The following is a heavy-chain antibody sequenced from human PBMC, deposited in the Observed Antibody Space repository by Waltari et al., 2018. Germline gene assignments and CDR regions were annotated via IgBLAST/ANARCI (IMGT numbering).Heavy chain of an antibody. CDR2: IYYSGST. D-gene: IGHD2-21*02. CDR3: ARRVGTHSFDY. V-gene: IGHV4-39*01. CDR1: GGSISSSSYY. J-gene: IGHJ4*02. Sequence: QLQLQESGPGLVKPSETLSLTCTVSGGSISSSSYYWGWIRQPPGKGLEWIGSIYYSGSTYYNPSLKIRVTISVDTSKNQFSLKLSSVTAADTAVYYCARRVGTHSFDYWGQGTLVTVSS.